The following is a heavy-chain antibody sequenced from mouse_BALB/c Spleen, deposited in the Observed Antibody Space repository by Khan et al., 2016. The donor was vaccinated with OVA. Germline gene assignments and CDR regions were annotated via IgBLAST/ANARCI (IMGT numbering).Heavy chain of an antibody. D-gene: IGHD2-14*01. Sequence: QIQLVQSGAELARPGASVKMSCKASGYTFTSYTIHWIKQRPGQGLEWIGYINPSSGYTNYNQKFKDKATLTADKSSTTAYMQLSRLTSGDSADYYSGRDGAYYRNDGWFAYWGQGTLVTVSA. V-gene: IGHV1-4*01. CDR1: GYTFTSYT. J-gene: IGHJ3*01. CDR3: GRDGAYYRNDGWFAY. CDR2: INPSSGYT.